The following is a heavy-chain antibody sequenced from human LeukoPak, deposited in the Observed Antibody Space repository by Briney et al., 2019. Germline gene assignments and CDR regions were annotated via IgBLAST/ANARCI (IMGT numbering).Heavy chain of an antibody. CDR3: ARGAGYNYPYYFDY. J-gene: IGHJ4*02. CDR1: GFTVSSNY. D-gene: IGHD5-24*01. CDR2: IHGGGNI. Sequence: GGSLRLSCAASGFTVSSNYMNWVRQAPGKGLEWVSVIHGGGNIYYADSVKGRFTISRDNSKNTLYLQMNSLRAEDTAVYYCARGAGYNYPYYFDYWGQGTLVTVSS. V-gene: IGHV3-53*01.